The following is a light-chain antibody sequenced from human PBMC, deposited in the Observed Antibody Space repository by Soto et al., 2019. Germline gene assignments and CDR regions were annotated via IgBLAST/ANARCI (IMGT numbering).Light chain of an antibody. J-gene: IGKJ1*01. CDR1: QSISSW. V-gene: IGKV1-5*01. CDR3: QQYNNYSPWA. CDR2: DAS. Sequence: DIQMTQSPSTLSASVGDRVTITCRASQSISSWLAWYQQKPGKAPKLLIYDASSLESGVPSRFSGSGSGTEFTLTISSLQPDDFATYYCQQYNNYSPWAFGQGTKVDI.